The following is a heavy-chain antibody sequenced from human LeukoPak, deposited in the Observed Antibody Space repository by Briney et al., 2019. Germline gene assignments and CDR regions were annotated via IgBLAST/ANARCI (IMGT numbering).Heavy chain of an antibody. J-gene: IGHJ5*02. V-gene: IGHV3-66*01. CDR1: GFTGRSND. Sequence: GGSLRLSWAASGFTGRSNDMSWVRQAPGKGLEWVSVIYSGGSTYYADSVKGRFTISRDNSKNTLYLQMNSLKVEDTAMYYCARTYWATVTNNWFDPWGQGTLVTVSS. CDR3: ARTYWATVTNNWFDP. D-gene: IGHD4-17*01. CDR2: IYSGGST.